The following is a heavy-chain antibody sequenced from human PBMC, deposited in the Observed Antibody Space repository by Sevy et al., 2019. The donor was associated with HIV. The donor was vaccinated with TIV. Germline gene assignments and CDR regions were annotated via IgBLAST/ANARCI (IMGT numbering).Heavy chain of an antibody. V-gene: IGHV3-15*01. J-gene: IGHJ5*02. CDR1: GFTFSKAY. CDR2: IKNKTDGGTT. Sequence: GGSLRLSCAGSGFTFSKAYMNWVRQAQGQGLEWVGLIKNKTDGGTTNYAAPVKGRFTISRDDSNNTVYLQMNNLKAEDTAVYYCTTLYMELTSASIPWGQGTLVTVSS. D-gene: IGHD4-4*01. CDR3: TTLYMELTSASIP.